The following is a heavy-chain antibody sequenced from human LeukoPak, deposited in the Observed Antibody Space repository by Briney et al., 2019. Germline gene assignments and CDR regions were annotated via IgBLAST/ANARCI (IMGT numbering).Heavy chain of an antibody. D-gene: IGHD1-26*01. Sequence: SETLSLTCTVSGGSISSYYWSWIRQPPGKGLEWIGYIYYSGSTNYNPSLKSRVTISVDTSKNQFSLKLSSVTAADTAVYYCARGLGATAYYYYYYGMDVWGQGTTVTVSS. CDR2: IYYSGST. CDR1: GGSISSYY. V-gene: IGHV4-59*12. J-gene: IGHJ6*02. CDR3: ARGLGATAYYYYYYGMDV.